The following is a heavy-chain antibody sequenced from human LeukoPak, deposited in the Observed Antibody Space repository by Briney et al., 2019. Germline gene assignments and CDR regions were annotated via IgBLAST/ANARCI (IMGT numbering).Heavy chain of an antibody. V-gene: IGHV1-18*01. D-gene: IGHD4-23*01. CDR2: ISVYNGNT. J-gene: IGHJ4*02. Sequence: ASVKVSCKASGGTSSSYAISWVRQAPGQGLEWMGWISVYNGNTNYAQKFQGRVTMTRDTSISTAYMELSGLRSDDTAVYYCARATVVTLYWGQGTLVTVSS. CDR3: ARATVVTLY. CDR1: GGTSSSYA.